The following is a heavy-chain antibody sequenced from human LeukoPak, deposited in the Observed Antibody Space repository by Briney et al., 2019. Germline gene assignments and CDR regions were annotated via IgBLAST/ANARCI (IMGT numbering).Heavy chain of an antibody. Sequence: GASLEISCKGSGYIFTSYWIGWVRPLPGKGLGWRRIIYPGDYDNRYSPFFQGQVTISAHKPISTAYLQWSSLTASDTPMYYCARHHAPREPEHLRPDYYYMDVWGEGTTVTVSS. CDR2: IYPGDYDN. CDR1: GYIFTSYW. CDR3: ARHHAPREPEHLRPDYYYMDV. V-gene: IGHV5-51*01. J-gene: IGHJ6*03. D-gene: IGHD1-14*01.